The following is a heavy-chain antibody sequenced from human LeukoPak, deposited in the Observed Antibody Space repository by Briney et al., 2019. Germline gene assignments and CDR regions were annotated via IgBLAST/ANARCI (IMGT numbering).Heavy chain of an antibody. D-gene: IGHD2-2*01. CDR1: GGSFSGYY. CDR2: INHSGST. V-gene: IGHV4-34*01. Sequence: PSETLSLTCTVYGGSFSGYYWSWIRQPPGKGLEWIGGINHSGSTNYNPSLKSPVTISVDTSKNQFSLKLSSVTAADTAVYYCARLEIIVVVQAALRSAEFDPWGQGTLVTVSS. J-gene: IGHJ5*02. CDR3: ARLEIIVVVQAALRSAEFDP.